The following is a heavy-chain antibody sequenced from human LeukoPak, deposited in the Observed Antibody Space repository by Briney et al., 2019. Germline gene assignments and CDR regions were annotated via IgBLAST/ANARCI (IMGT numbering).Heavy chain of an antibody. Sequence: KPSETLSLTCAVYGGSFSGYYWSWIRQPPGKGLGWIGEINHSGSTNYNPSLKRRVTISVDTSKNQFSLNLSSVTAADTAVYYCARGPLGDIVVVPAASWFDPWGQGTLVTVSS. CDR2: INHSGST. J-gene: IGHJ5*02. D-gene: IGHD2-2*01. V-gene: IGHV4-34*01. CDR3: ARGPLGDIVVVPAASWFDP. CDR1: GGSFSGYY.